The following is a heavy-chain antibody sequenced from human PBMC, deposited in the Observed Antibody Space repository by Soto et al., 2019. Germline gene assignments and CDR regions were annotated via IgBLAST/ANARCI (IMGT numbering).Heavy chain of an antibody. V-gene: IGHV1-18*04. Sequence: QAQLVQSGGEVKRPGASVKVSCKASDNTLSTYGISWLRQAPGQGLEWVGWISAYNRDTNYAQKFQGRVTMTTDTTXNTAYMELRSLKSDDSAVYYCATRRRAYGDYWFDPWGQGTLVTVSS. J-gene: IGHJ5*02. D-gene: IGHD4-17*01. CDR2: ISAYNRDT. CDR1: DNTLSTYG. CDR3: ATRRRAYGDYWFDP.